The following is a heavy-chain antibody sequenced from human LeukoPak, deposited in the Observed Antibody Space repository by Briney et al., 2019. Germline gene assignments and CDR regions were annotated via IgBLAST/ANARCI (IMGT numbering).Heavy chain of an antibody. J-gene: IGHJ4*02. CDR2: IYYSGST. CDR1: GGSISSYY. V-gene: IGHV4-59*01. D-gene: IGHD6-19*01. Sequence: SETLSLTCTVSGGSISSYYWSWIRQPPGKGLEWIGYIYYSGSTNYNPSLKSRVTISVDTSKNQLSLKLSSVTAADTAVYYCARVSGWSNFDYWGQGTLVTVSS. CDR3: ARVSGWSNFDY.